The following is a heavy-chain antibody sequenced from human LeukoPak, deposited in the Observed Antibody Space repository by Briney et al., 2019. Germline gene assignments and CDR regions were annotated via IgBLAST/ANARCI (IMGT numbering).Heavy chain of an antibody. V-gene: IGHV4-61*02. CDR1: GDSISSGDYY. D-gene: IGHD2-2*01. CDR3: ASSTWGYCSSTSCSFDY. Sequence: PSETLSLTCTVSGDSISSGDYYWSWIRQPAGKGLEWIGRISSSGSTNYNPSLKSRVTISVDTSKNQFSLKLSSVTAADTAVYYCASSTWGYCSSTSCSFDYWGQGTLVTVSS. CDR2: ISSSGST. J-gene: IGHJ4*02.